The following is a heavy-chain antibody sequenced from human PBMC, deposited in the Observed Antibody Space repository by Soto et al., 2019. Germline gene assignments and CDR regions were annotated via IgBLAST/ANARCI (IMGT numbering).Heavy chain of an antibody. Sequence: ASVKVSCKASGYTFTSYGISWVRQAPGQGLEWMGWISAFNGTTNYAQKLQGRVTMTADTSTSTAYMELSSLRSEDTAAYYCVSGSSYESCGYYSRALVYYYYHGMDVWG. CDR1: GYTFTSYG. D-gene: IGHD3-22*01. V-gene: IGHV1-18*04. CDR3: VSGSSYESCGYYSRALVYYYYHGMDV. J-gene: IGHJ6*02. CDR2: ISAFNGTT.